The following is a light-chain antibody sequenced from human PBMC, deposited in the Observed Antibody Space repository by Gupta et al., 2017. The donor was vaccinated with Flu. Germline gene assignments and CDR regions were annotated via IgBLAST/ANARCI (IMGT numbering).Light chain of an antibody. CDR3: HQYKNWPPFT. Sequence: EIVMTQSPATLSVSPGERATLSCRASQSVSYNLAWYQQKPGRAPRLLIYGAFSRATGIPPRFSGSGYGTEFTLTISSRQSEDFAVYYCHQYKNWPPFTFGHGTTVEIK. CDR2: GAF. V-gene: IGKV3-15*01. CDR1: QSVSYN. J-gene: IGKJ3*01.